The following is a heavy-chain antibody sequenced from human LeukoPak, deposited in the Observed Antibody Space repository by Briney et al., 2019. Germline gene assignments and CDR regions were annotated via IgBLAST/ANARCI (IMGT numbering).Heavy chain of an antibody. J-gene: IGHJ4*02. CDR3: ARTAAHMVRGVDYYFDY. Sequence: PSETLSLTCTISGGSISSYYWGWIRQPPGKGLEWIGSIYYSGSTYYNPSLKSRVTISVDTSKNQFSLKLSSVTAADTAVYYCARTAAHMVRGVDYYFDYWGQGTLVTVSS. CDR1: GGSISSYY. V-gene: IGHV4-39*07. D-gene: IGHD3-10*01. CDR2: IYYSGST.